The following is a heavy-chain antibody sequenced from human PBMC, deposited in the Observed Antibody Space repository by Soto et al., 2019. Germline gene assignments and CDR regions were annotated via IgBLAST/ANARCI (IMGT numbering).Heavy chain of an antibody. CDR1: GYTFTSYY. J-gene: IGHJ6*02. V-gene: IGHV1-46*01. CDR2: INPSGTTT. D-gene: IGHD5-12*01. Sequence: QVQLVQSGAEVKKPGASVKVSCKASGYTFTSYYMHWVRQAPGQGLEWMGIINPSGTTTDYAQKVQGRVTMTRDTSTSTDYRELSSLRSEDTAVYHCARPQSASHYDDGMDVWGQGTTVTVSS. CDR3: ARPQSASHYDDGMDV.